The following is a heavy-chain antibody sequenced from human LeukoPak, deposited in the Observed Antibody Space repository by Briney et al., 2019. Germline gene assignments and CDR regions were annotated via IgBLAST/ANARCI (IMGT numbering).Heavy chain of an antibody. Sequence: GGSLRLSCAASGFTFSSYEMNWVRQAPGKGLEWVSYISSSGSTIYYADSVKGRFTISRDNAKNSLYLQMNSLRAEDTAVYYCARMGNRWFFDYWGQGTLVTVSS. D-gene: IGHD4-23*01. CDR3: ARMGNRWFFDY. V-gene: IGHV3-48*03. J-gene: IGHJ4*02. CDR1: GFTFSSYE. CDR2: ISSSGSTI.